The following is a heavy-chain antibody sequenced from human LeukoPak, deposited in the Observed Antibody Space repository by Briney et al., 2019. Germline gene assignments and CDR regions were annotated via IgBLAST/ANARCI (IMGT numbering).Heavy chain of an antibody. CDR3: AKEGGTMFFDS. D-gene: IGHD3-3*01. Sequence: PGGSLRLSCAASGFTFRAYTMHWFRQAPGKGLEWVSLFSGNGKTTYYADSVKGRFTISRDNSKNSLYLQMNSLKSDDTALYYCAKEGGTMFFDSWGQGTLVTVSS. J-gene: IGHJ5*01. V-gene: IGHV3-43*01. CDR1: GFTFRAYT. CDR2: FSGNGKTT.